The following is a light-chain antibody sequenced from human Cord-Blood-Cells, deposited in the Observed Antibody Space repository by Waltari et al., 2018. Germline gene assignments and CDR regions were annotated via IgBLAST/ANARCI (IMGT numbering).Light chain of an antibody. CDR2: GAS. J-gene: IGKJ1*01. V-gene: IGKV3-15*01. CDR1: QSVSSN. CDR3: QQYNNWPRT. Sequence: EIVMTQSPATLSVSPGERATLSCRASQSVSSNLAWYQQKPCQAPRLLIYGASTRATGIPARFSGSGFGTEFTLTISSLQSEDFAVYYCQQYNNWPRTFGQGTKVEIK.